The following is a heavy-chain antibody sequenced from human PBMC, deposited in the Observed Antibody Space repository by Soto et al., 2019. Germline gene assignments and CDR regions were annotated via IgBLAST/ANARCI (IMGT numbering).Heavy chain of an antibody. CDR3: TKNYYFDS. CDR1: GFTFSNYA. V-gene: IGHV3-23*01. Sequence: VQLLESVGGLVQPGGSLRLSCAASGFTFSNYAMSWVRQAPGKALEWVSSINIVGGNTNYADSVRGRFTMSIDDSKKTVFLQMNSLRAEDTAIYYCTKNYYFDSCGQGTLVTVSS. CDR2: INIVGGNT. J-gene: IGHJ4*02.